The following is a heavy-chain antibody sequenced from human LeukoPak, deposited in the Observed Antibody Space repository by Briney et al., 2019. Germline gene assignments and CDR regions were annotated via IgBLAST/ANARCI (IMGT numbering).Heavy chain of an antibody. Sequence: ASETLSLTCTVSGGSISSYYWSWIRQPPGKGLEWIGYIYYSGSTNYNPSLKSRVTISVDTSKNQFSLKLSSVTAADTAVYYCAGHSPYCSGGSCDYWGQGTLVTVSS. D-gene: IGHD2-15*01. CDR1: GGSISSYY. CDR2: IYYSGST. V-gene: IGHV4-59*01. J-gene: IGHJ4*02. CDR3: AGHSPYCSGGSCDY.